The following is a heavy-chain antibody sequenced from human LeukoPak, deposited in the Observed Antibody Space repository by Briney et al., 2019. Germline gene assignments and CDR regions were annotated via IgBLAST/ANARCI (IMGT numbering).Heavy chain of an antibody. CDR2: ISYDGSNK. Sequence: GGSLRLSCAASGFTFSSYAMHWVRQAPGKGLEWVAVISYDGSNKYYADSVKGRFTISRDNSKNTLYLQMNSLRAEDTAVYYCARGESSSSPLWVRDAFDIWGQGTMVTVSS. D-gene: IGHD2-2*01. CDR1: GFTFSSYA. CDR3: ARGESSSSPLWVRDAFDI. J-gene: IGHJ3*02. V-gene: IGHV3-30-3*01.